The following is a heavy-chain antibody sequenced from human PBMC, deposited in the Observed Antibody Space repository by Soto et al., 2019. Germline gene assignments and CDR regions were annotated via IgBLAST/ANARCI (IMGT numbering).Heavy chain of an antibody. D-gene: IGHD1-26*01. V-gene: IGHV3-72*01. Sequence: EVQLVESGGGLVQPGGSLRLSCAASGFTFSDHCMDWVRQAPGKGLEWVGRTRNKANRYTTEYAASVKGRFTISRDDSKNSLYLQMNSLKSEDTAVYFCARHHSGRSDHWGQGTLVTVST. CDR3: ARHHSGRSDH. CDR2: TRNKANRYTT. CDR1: GFTFSDHC. J-gene: IGHJ5*02.